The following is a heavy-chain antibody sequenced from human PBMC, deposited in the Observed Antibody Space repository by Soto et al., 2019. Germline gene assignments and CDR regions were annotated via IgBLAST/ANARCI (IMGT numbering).Heavy chain of an antibody. J-gene: IGHJ3*02. CDR1: GYTFTSYY. Sequence: ASVNVSCKASGYTFTSYYMHWVRQAPGQGLEWMGIINPSGGSTSYAQKFQGRVTMTRDTSTSTVYMELSSLRSEDTAVYYCASSSLTDAFDIWGQGTMVTVSS. CDR2: INPSGGST. D-gene: IGHD2-2*01. CDR3: ASSSLTDAFDI. V-gene: IGHV1-46*03.